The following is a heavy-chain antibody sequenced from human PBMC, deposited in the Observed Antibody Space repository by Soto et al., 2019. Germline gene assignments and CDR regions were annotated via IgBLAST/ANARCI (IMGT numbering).Heavy chain of an antibody. V-gene: IGHV1-2*02. Sequence: QVQLVQSGAEVKKPGASVKVSCKASGYTFTGYFMHWVRQAPGQGLEWMGWINPNSGATKYAQKLQVRLALSRDTSIGAAYMELTALRSDDTAVYSCARGGGTFPAPLPWGQGTQVTVSS. CDR2: INPNSGAT. D-gene: IGHD3-16*01. J-gene: IGHJ5*02. CDR3: ARGGGTFPAPLP. CDR1: GYTFTGYF.